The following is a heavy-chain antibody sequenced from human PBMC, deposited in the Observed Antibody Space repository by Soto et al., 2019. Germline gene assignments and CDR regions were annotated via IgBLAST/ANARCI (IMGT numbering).Heavy chain of an antibody. V-gene: IGHV4-61*01. CDR2: GAYSGTT. J-gene: IGHJ4*02. D-gene: IGHD4-17*01. Sequence: PSETLSLTCTVSGVSVSSGSFYWAWIRQPPGKGLEWIGFGAYSGTTNYKPSLKSRVTISVDTSRSQISLKVSSLTAADTAVYYCARGATVTQNDYWGQGTLGTVSA. CDR1: GVSVSSGSFY. CDR3: ARGATVTQNDY.